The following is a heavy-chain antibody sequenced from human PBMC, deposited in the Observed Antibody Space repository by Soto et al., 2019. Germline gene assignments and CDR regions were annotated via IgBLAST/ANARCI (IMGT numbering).Heavy chain of an antibody. CDR2: ISYDGSNK. CDR1: GFTFSSYG. V-gene: IGHV3-30*18. Sequence: PGGSLRLSCAASGFTFSSYGMHWVRQAPCKGLEWVAVISYDGSNKYYADSVKGRFTISRDNSKNTLYLQMNSLRAEDTAVYYCAKDRGAVAGGAYYFDYWGQGTLVTVSS. CDR3: AKDRGAVAGGAYYFDY. D-gene: IGHD6-19*01. J-gene: IGHJ4*02.